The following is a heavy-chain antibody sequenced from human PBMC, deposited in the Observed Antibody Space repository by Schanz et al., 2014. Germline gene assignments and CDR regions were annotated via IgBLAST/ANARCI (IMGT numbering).Heavy chain of an antibody. V-gene: IGHV3-21*01. D-gene: IGHD3-10*01. Sequence: EVQLVESGGGWVQPGGSLRLSCGVSGFTASSHSMNWVRQAPGKGLEWVSSISSRSSHIYYADSVKGRFTVSRDNAKNSVYLQMNGLRVEDTAVYYCARIGGSVFDYWAQGTLVTVSS. CDR2: ISSRSSHI. CDR1: GFTASSHS. CDR3: ARIGGSVFDY. J-gene: IGHJ4*02.